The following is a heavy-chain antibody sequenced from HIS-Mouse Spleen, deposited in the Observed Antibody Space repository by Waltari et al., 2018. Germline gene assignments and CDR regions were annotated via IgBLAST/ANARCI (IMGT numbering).Heavy chain of an antibody. CDR3: ARYRGYYGDY. CDR1: GFTFSSYS. CDR2: INSSSRTI. Sequence: EVQLVESGGGLVQPGGSLRLSCAASGFTFSSYSMNWVRQAPGKGMEWVSYINSSSRTISYADSVKGRFTISRDNAKNSLYLQMNSLRAEDTAVYYCARYRGYYGDYWGQGTLVTVSS. D-gene: IGHD3-22*01. J-gene: IGHJ4*02. V-gene: IGHV3-48*01.